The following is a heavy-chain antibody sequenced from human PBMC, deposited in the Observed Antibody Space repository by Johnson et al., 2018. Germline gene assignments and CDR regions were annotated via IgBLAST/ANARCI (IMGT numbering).Heavy chain of an antibody. CDR1: GFTFSSYA. Sequence: QVQLVQSGGGVVQPGRSLRLSCAGSGFTFSSYAMHWVRQAPGKGLEWVAVISYDGNKKYHADSVKGRITISRDNSKNTLYLQMNSLRGEDTAVYYCAKDSDVWGQGTTVTVSS. J-gene: IGHJ6*02. V-gene: IGHV3-30*18. CDR2: ISYDGNKK. CDR3: AKDSDV.